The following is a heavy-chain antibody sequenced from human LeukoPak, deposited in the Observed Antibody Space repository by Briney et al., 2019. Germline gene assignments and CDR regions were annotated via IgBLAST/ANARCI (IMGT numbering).Heavy chain of an antibody. J-gene: IGHJ4*02. V-gene: IGHV3-66*01. CDR1: GFTVSSNY. Sequence: PGGSLRLSCAAAGFTVSSNYMNWVRQAPGKGLEWVSVIHSGGNTYYADSVKGRFTISRDISKNTLYLQINSLRVEDTAVYYCARASAAADFFDSWGQGTLVTVSS. CDR3: ARASAAADFFDS. CDR2: IHSGGNT. D-gene: IGHD6-13*01.